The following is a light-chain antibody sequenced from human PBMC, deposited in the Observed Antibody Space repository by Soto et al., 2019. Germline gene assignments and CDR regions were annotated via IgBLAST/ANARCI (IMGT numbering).Light chain of an antibody. CDR1: QSINTY. Sequence: ENVLTQSPATLSLSPGEGATLSCRASQSINTYLAWYQQKPGQAPRLLIYDASKRATGIPARFSGSGSGTNFTLTISSLEPEDFALYYCQHYVERSPITFGQGTRLEIK. V-gene: IGKV3-11*01. CDR2: DAS. J-gene: IGKJ5*01. CDR3: QHYVERSPIT.